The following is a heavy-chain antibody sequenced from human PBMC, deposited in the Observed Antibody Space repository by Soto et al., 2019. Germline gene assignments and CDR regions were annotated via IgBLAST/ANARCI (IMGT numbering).Heavy chain of an antibody. Sequence: SETLSLTCTVSTGSISSADYYWSWIRQPPGKGLEWIGYIYYTGSAYYNPSLKSRVTMSVDTSKNQFSLKVTSVTAADTAVYYCASGGSSNWFDPWGQGTLVTVS. D-gene: IGHD1-26*01. V-gene: IGHV4-30-4*01. CDR3: ASGGSSNWFDP. CDR1: TGSISSADYY. CDR2: IYYTGSA. J-gene: IGHJ5*02.